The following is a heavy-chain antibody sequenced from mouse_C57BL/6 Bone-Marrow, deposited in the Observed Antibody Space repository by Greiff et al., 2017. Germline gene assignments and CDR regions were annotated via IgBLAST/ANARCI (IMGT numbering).Heavy chain of an antibody. D-gene: IGHD1-3*01. CDR2: IYPGDGDT. Sequence: VQLQQSGPELVKPGASVKISCKASGYAFSSSWMNWVKQRPGKGLEWIGRIYPGDGDTNYNGKFKGKATLTADKSSSTAYMQLSSLTSEDSAVYFCAREWGYYIDYWGQGTTLTVSS. V-gene: IGHV1-82*01. CDR1: GYAFSSSW. J-gene: IGHJ2*01. CDR3: AREWGYYIDY.